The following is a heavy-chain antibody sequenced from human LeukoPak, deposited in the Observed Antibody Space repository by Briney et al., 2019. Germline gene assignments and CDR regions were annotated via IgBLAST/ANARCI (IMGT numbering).Heavy chain of an antibody. CDR1: GFTLRGYG. CDR2: IGQDGPEK. Sequence: PGGSLRLSCAASGFTLRGYGMHWVRQAPGKGLEWVANIGQDGPEKYYVDSVKGRFTISRDNAKNSLYLQMNRLRAEDTALYYCARLLVYASGAEAFDYWGQGTLVTVSS. J-gene: IGHJ4*02. V-gene: IGHV3-7*01. D-gene: IGHD3-10*01. CDR3: ARLLVYASGAEAFDY.